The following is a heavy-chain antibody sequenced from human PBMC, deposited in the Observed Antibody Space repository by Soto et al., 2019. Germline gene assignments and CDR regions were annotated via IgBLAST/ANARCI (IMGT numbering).Heavy chain of an antibody. CDR1: GYNFYSFD. CDR2: MNPKSGNT. V-gene: IGHV1-8*02. CDR3: VGGNFRY. Sequence: QVQLVQSGAEVRKPGASVKVSCKASGYNFYSFDIYWVRQATGHGLEWMGWMNPKSGNTGYAQELRGRVTMTRNTSNSTAYMELTSLTSDDTGVYYCVGGNFRYWGQRTLVTVSS. J-gene: IGHJ4*02.